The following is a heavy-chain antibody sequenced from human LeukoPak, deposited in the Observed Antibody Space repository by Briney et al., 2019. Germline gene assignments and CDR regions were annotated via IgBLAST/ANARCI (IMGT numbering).Heavy chain of an antibody. V-gene: IGHV4-59*01. CDR3: ARRVGGFGYFDY. CDR1: GGSISSYY. Sequence: SETLSLTCTVSGGSISSYYWSWIRQPPGKGLEWIGYIYYSGSTNYNPSLKSRVTISVDTSENQFSLKLTSVTAADTAVYYCARRVGGFGYFDYWGQGTLVTVSS. D-gene: IGHD3-10*01. J-gene: IGHJ4*02. CDR2: IYYSGST.